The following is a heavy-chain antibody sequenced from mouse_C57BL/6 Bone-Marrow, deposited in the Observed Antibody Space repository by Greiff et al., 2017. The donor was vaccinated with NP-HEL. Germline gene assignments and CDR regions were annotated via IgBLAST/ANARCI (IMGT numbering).Heavy chain of an antibody. CDR1: GYTFTSYW. CDR3: ARWDFYYYYFED. D-gene: IGHD1-1*01. CDR2: IDPSDSYT. V-gene: IGHV1-69*01. Sequence: QVQLQQPGAELVMPGASVKLSCKASGYTFTSYWMHWVKQRPGQGLEWIGEIDPSDSYTNYNQKFKGKSTLTVDKSSSTAYMQLSSLTSEDSAVYYCARWDFYYYYFEDWGQGTTLTVSS. J-gene: IGHJ2*01.